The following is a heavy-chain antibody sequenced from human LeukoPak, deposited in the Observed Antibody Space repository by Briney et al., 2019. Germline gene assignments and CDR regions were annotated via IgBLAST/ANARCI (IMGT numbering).Heavy chain of an antibody. CDR1: GFTFSSFG. CDR3: AKDGYYYDSSGYYDNEGYYYGMDV. V-gene: IGHV3-30*18. D-gene: IGHD3-22*01. CDR2: ILYDGSNK. J-gene: IGHJ6*02. Sequence: SLRLSCAASGFTFSSFGMHWVRQAPGKGLEGVAGILYDGSNKYYADSVKGRFTISRDNSKNTLYLQMNSLRAEDTAVYYCAKDGYYYDSSGYYDNEGYYYGMDVWGQGTTVTVSS.